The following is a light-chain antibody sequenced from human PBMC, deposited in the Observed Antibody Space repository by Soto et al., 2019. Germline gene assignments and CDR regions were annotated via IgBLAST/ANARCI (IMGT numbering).Light chain of an antibody. Sequence: DIPMTQSPSTLSASVGDKVTITCRASRSISSRLAWFQQKPGKAPKVLIYQASSLENGVPSRFSGSGSGTEFTLTISSLQPDDSATYYCQQYASSAPYTFGQGTKLEIK. CDR1: RSISSR. CDR2: QAS. CDR3: QQYASSAPYT. V-gene: IGKV1-5*03. J-gene: IGKJ2*01.